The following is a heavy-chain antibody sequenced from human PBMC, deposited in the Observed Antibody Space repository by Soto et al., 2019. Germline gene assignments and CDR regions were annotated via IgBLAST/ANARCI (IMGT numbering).Heavy chain of an antibody. CDR2: IGHEGTNI. J-gene: IGHJ4*02. Sequence: QVQLVESGGGVVQPGRSLRLSCAASGYTFSNHGIHWVRQSPGKGLQWVAFIGHEGTNIQYEDSVKGRFAISKDDAKNMVFLQMNSLSAEDTAVYYCARDFDYKADYWGQGTLVTVSS. D-gene: IGHD3-9*01. V-gene: IGHV3-33*01. CDR1: GYTFSNHG. CDR3: ARDFDYKADY.